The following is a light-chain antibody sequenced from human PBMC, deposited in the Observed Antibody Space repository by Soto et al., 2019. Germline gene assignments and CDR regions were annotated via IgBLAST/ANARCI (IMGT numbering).Light chain of an antibody. CDR3: QTWVSGIEV. CDR1: SGHSSYA. V-gene: IGLV4-69*01. CDR2: INSDGSH. Sequence: QPVLTQSPSASASLGASVKLTCTLSSGHSSYAIAWHQQQPEKGPRYLMKINSDGSHSKGDGIPDRFSGSSSGAERYLTIARLQSEDEADYYCQTWVSGIEVFGGGTQLTVL. J-gene: IGLJ2*01.